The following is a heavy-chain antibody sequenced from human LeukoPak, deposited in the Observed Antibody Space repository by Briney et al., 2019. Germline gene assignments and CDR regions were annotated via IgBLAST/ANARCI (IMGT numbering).Heavy chain of an antibody. CDR2: IYYSGST. CDR1: GGSTSNNSYY. Sequence: SETLSLTCSVSGGSTSNNSYYWAWIRQPPGKALDWIASIYYSGSTYYNPSLRSRVSISVDTSKNQFSLRLSSVTAADTAVYYCARGTAMDVWGQGTLVTVSS. J-gene: IGHJ4*02. D-gene: IGHD5-18*01. CDR3: ARGTAMDV. V-gene: IGHV4-39*07.